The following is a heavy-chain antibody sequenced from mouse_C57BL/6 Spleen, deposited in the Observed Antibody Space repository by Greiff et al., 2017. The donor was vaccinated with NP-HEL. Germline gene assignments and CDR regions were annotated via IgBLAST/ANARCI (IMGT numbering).Heavy chain of an antibody. D-gene: IGHD2-3*01. V-gene: IGHV5-6*02. CDR3: ARRIYDGYYYYFDY. J-gene: IGHJ2*01. CDR1: GFTFSSYG. Sequence: DVKLVESGGDLVKPGGSLKLSCAASGFTFSSYGMSWVRQTPDKRLEWGATISSGGSYNYYPDSVKGRFTISRDNAKNTLYLQMSSLKSEDTAMYYCARRIYDGYYYYFDYWGQGTTLTVSS. CDR2: ISSGGSYN.